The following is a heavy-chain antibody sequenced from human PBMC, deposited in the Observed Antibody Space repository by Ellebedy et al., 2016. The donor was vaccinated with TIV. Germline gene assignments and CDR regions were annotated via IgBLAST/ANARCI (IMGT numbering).Heavy chain of an antibody. J-gene: IGHJ4*02. V-gene: IGHV3-23*01. CDR2: ISGFEQST. CDR1: GFTFSSYA. Sequence: PGGSLRLSSAASGFTFSSYAMSWVRQAPGKGLEWVSGISGFEQSTHYADSVEGRFAISRDNSKNTLYLQMNSLRVEDTAVYYCTKDSGFVAAAGTGYWGQGTLVTVSS. CDR3: TKDSGFVAAAGTGY. D-gene: IGHD6-13*01.